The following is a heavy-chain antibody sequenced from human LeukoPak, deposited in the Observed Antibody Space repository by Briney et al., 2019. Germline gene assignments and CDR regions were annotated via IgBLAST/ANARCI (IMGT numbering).Heavy chain of an antibody. J-gene: IGHJ6*02. CDR3: AKDRDFGYCSSTSCYWFGYYYYGMDV. V-gene: IGHV3-30*18. D-gene: IGHD2-2*03. CDR2: ISYDGSNK. CDR1: GFTFSSYG. Sequence: SGGSLRLSCAASGFTFSSYGMHWVRQAPGKGLEWVAVISYDGSNKYYADSVKGRFTISRDNSKNTLYLQMNSLRAEHTAVYYCAKDRDFGYCSSTSCYWFGYYYYGMDVWGQGTTVTVSS.